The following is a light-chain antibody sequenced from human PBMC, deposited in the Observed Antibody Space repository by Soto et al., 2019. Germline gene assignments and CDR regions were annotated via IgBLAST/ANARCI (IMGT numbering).Light chain of an antibody. CDR2: GAS. J-gene: IGKJ5*01. CDR3: HQYGGSPPIT. CDR1: QSISSSY. V-gene: IGKV3-20*01. Sequence: EIVLTQSPGTLSLSPGERATLSCRASQSISSSYLAWYQQKPGQAPRLLIYGASSRATGIPDRFSGSGSGTDFTLTISRLEPEDFAVYYCHQYGGSPPITFGQGTRLEIK.